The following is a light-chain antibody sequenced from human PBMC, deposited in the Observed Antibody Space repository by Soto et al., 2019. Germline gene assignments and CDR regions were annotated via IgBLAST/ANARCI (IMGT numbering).Light chain of an antibody. V-gene: IGKV3D-20*02. CDR2: DAT. J-gene: IGKJ4*01. CDR1: QSVSSSY. Sequence: EVVLTQSPGTLSLSTGERATLSCRASQSVSSSYLAWYQQKPGQAPRLLIYDATNRASGIPARFSGSGSGTDFTLTISSLEPEDFAVYYCQHRSNWPLTFGGGTKVDIK. CDR3: QHRSNWPLT.